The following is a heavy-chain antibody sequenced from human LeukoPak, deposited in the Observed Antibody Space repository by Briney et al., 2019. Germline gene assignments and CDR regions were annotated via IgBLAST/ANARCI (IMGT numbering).Heavy chain of an antibody. V-gene: IGHV4-34*01. CDR3: ARGRGIRITMVRGVIAWFDP. CDR1: GGSFSGYY. J-gene: IGHJ5*02. D-gene: IGHD3-10*01. CDR2: INHSGST. Sequence: SETLSLTCAVYGGSFSGYYWSWIRQPPGKGLEWIGEINHSGSTNYNPSLKSRVTISVDTSKNQFSLKLSSVTAADTAVYYCARGRGIRITMVRGVIAWFDPWGQGTLVTVSS.